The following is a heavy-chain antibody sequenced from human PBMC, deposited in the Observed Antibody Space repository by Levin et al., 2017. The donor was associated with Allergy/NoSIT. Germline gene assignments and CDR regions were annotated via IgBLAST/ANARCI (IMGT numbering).Heavy chain of an antibody. V-gene: IGHV4-30-2*01. CDR3: ARGGVYYYYMDV. CDR2: IYHSGST. J-gene: IGHJ6*03. Sequence: SETLSLTCAVSGGSISSGGYSWSWIRQPPGKGLEWIGYIYHSGSTYYNPSLKSRVTISVDRSKNQFSLKLSSVTAADTAVYYCARGGVYYYYMDVWGKGTTVTVSS. CDR1: GGSISSGGYS. D-gene: IGHD3-10*01.